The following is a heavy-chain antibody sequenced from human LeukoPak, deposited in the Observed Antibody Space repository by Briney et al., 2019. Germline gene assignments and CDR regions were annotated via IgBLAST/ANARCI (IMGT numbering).Heavy chain of an antibody. Sequence: GGSLRLSFAAPGFTVSSNLMGWVRQAPGKGLEWVSIIYSGGSTYYADSVKGRFTISRDNSKNNLYIQMNSLRVEDTAVYYCSSCARGRLDSLGQGTLVIVSS. CDR1: GFTVSSNL. CDR2: IYSGGST. CDR3: SSCARGRLDS. V-gene: IGHV3-53*01. J-gene: IGHJ4*02. D-gene: IGHD4/OR15-4a*01.